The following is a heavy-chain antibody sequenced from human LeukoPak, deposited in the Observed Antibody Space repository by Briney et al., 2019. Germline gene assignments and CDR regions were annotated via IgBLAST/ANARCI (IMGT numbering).Heavy chain of an antibody. Sequence: ASVKVSCMASGYTFTSFGITWVRQAPGQGLEWMGWISPYNGNTNYAQKLQGRVTMTTDTSTSTAYMELRGLRSDDTAIYYCARGGVGPTTSPIHNWFDPWGQGTLVTVSS. CDR3: ARGGVGPTTSPIHNWFDP. V-gene: IGHV1-18*01. CDR1: GYTFTSFG. CDR2: ISPYNGNT. J-gene: IGHJ5*02. D-gene: IGHD1-26*01.